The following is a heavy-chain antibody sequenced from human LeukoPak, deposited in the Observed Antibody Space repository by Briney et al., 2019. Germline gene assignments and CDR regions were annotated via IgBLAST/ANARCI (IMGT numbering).Heavy chain of an antibody. CDR3: AKDPRSAYYFDY. V-gene: IGHV3-23*01. Sequence: GRSLRLSCAASGFTFSSYAMSWVRQAPGKGLECVSAISGSGGSTYYADSVKGRFTISRDNSKNTLYLQMNSLRAEDTAVYYCAKDPRSAYYFDYWGQGTLVTVSS. CDR1: GFTFSSYA. J-gene: IGHJ4*02. CDR2: ISGSGGST.